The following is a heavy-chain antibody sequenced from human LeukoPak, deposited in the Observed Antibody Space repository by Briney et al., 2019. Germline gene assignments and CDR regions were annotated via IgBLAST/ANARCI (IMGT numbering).Heavy chain of an antibody. CDR3: ARVDGGNRFYWYFDL. CDR2: IIPIFGTA. D-gene: IGHD4-23*01. CDR1: GGTFSSYA. V-gene: IGHV1-69*13. Sequence: GASVKVSCKSSGGTFSSYAISWVRQPPGQGLEWMGGIIPIFGTANYAQKFQGRVTITADESTSTAYMELSSLRSEDTAVYYCARVDGGNRFYWYFDLWGRGTLVTASS. J-gene: IGHJ2*01.